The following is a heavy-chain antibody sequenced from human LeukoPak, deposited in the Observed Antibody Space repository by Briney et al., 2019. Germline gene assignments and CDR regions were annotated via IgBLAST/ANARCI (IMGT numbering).Heavy chain of an antibody. J-gene: IGHJ3*02. V-gene: IGHV1-69*04. CDR2: IIPILGIA. Sequence: GASVKVSCKASGGTFSSYAISWVRQAPGQGLEWMGRIIPILGIANYAQKFQGRVTITADKSTSTAYMELSSLRSEDTAVYYCARPYGYYDAFDIWGQGTMVTVSP. CDR3: ARPYGYYDAFDI. D-gene: IGHD3-22*01. CDR1: GGTFSSYA.